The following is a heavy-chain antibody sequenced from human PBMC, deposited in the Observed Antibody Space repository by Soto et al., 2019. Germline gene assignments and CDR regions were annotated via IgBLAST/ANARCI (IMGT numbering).Heavy chain of an antibody. D-gene: IGHD3-16*01. Sequence: QVQLVESGGGVVQPGRSLRLSCAASGFTFNSYGMHWVRQAPGKGLEWVAVICYDGSNKYYADSVKGRFTISKDNSKNTLYLQMNSLRAEDTAVYYCARDGEALRYDYWGQGTLVTVSS. V-gene: IGHV3-33*01. CDR3: ARDGEALRYDY. CDR1: GFTFNSYG. CDR2: ICYDGSNK. J-gene: IGHJ4*02.